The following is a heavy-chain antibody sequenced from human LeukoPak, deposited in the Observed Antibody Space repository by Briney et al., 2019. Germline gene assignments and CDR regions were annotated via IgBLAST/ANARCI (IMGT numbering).Heavy chain of an antibody. Sequence: GESLKISCKGSGYSFTSYWIGWVRQMPGKGLEWMGIIYPGDSDTRYSPSFQGQVTISADKSISTAYLQWSSLKASDTAMYYCARSDNMERTRTLWFGESFNWFDPWGQGTLVTVSS. V-gene: IGHV5-51*01. CDR2: IYPGDSDT. CDR1: GYSFTSYW. D-gene: IGHD3-10*01. CDR3: ARSDNMERTRTLWFGESFNWFDP. J-gene: IGHJ5*02.